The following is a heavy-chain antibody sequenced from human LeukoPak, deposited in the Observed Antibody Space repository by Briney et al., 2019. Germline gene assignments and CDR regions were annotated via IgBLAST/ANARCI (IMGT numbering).Heavy chain of an antibody. D-gene: IGHD3-10*01. CDR3: ARHYYYGSGSYLAYAFDI. J-gene: IGHJ3*02. CDR2: INHSGST. Sequence: MTSETLSLTCAVYGGSFSGYYWSWIRQPPGKGLEWIGEINHSGSTNYNPSLKSRVTISVDTSKNQFSLKLSSVTAADTAVYYCARHYYYGSGSYLAYAFDIWGQGTMVTVSS. V-gene: IGHV4-34*01. CDR1: GGSFSGYY.